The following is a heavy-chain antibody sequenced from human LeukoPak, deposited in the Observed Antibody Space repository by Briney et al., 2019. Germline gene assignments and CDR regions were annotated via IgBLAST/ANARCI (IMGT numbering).Heavy chain of an antibody. D-gene: IGHD2-15*01. Sequence: GGSLRLSCAASGFTLNIYAMSWVRQGPGKGLEWVSFISATGGSTYYADSVKGRFTISRDNSKNTLYLQMNSLRAEDTAVYYCAKDGTRGHCSSDSCYFGFDPWGQGTLVTVSS. V-gene: IGHV3-23*01. CDR1: GFTLNIYA. CDR2: ISATGGST. J-gene: IGHJ5*02. CDR3: AKDGTRGHCSSDSCYFGFDP.